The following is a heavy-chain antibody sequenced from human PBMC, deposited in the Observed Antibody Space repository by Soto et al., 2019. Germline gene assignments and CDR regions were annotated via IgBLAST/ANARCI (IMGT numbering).Heavy chain of an antibody. CDR1: GFTFDDYA. Sequence: GGSLRLSCAAYGFTFDDYAMHWVRQAPGKGLEWVSLISWDGGSTYYADSVKGRFTISRDNSKNSLYLQMNSLRAEDTALYYCAKNSGSLSYYYYGMDVWGQGTTVTVSS. J-gene: IGHJ6*02. D-gene: IGHD1-26*01. CDR3: AKNSGSLSYYYYGMDV. CDR2: ISWDGGST. V-gene: IGHV3-43D*04.